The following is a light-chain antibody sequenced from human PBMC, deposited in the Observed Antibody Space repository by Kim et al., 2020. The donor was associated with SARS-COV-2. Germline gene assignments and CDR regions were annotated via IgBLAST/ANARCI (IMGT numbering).Light chain of an antibody. CDR3: GADHASGMSFISRC. CDR2: VGTGGIVG. V-gene: IGLV9-49*01. J-gene: IGLJ2*01. Sequence: QPVLTQPPIATASLGDSVTLTCTLSSDNSYYKVDWYQKRPRKGPRFVLRVGTGGIVGSRTFGIPDPFSVLDSGLNWDVTIKNIQEDDESDYHCGADHASGMSFISRCFAGGTKLAVL. CDR1: SDNSYYK.